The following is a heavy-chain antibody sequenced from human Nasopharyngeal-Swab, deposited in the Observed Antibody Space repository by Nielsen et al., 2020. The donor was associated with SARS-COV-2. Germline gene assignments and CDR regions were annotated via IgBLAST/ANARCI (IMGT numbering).Heavy chain of an antibody. J-gene: IGHJ4*02. Sequence: SQTLSLTCAVYGGSFSGYHWSWIRQPPGKGLEWIGEITHSGSTNYNPSLKSRVTISVDTSKNQFSLKLSSVTAADTAVYYCARGHYGSGSYRDYWGQGTLVTVSS. CDR2: ITHSGST. CDR1: GGSFSGYH. V-gene: IGHV4-34*01. CDR3: ARGHYGSGSYRDY. D-gene: IGHD3-10*01.